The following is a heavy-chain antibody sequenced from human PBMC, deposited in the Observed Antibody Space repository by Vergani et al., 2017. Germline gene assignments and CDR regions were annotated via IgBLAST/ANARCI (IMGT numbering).Heavy chain of an antibody. V-gene: IGHV4-61*02. CDR2: IYTSGST. J-gene: IGHJ5*02. CDR1: GGSISSGSYY. D-gene: IGHD2-15*01. CDR3: ARGTRNGWS. Sequence: QVQLQESGPGLVKPSQTLSLTCTVSGGSISSGSYYWSWIRQPAGKGLEWIGRIYTSGSTNYNPSLKSRVTISVDTSKNQFSLKLSSVSAADTAVYYCARGTRNGWSWGQGTLVTVSS.